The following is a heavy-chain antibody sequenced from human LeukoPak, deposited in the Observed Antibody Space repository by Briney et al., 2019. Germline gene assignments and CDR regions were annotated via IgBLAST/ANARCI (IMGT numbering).Heavy chain of an antibody. CDR3: ARAEVVGAAYLFDY. J-gene: IGHJ4*02. Sequence: GASAKVSCKASGYTFTSYAISWVRQAPGQGLEWMGGIIPIFGTANYAQKFQGRVTITTDESTSTAYMELSSLRSEDTAVYYCARAEVVGAAYLFDYWGQGTLVTVSS. CDR2: IIPIFGTA. D-gene: IGHD1-26*01. CDR1: GYTFTSYA. V-gene: IGHV1-69*05.